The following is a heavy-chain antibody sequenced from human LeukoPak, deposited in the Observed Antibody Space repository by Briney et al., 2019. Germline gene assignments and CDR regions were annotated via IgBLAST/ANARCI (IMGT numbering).Heavy chain of an antibody. D-gene: IGHD2-15*01. J-gene: IGHJ4*02. CDR1: GYSFTSYW. CDR2: IYPGDSDT. CDR3: AREYCSGGSCSYYFDY. Sequence: GESLKISCRGSGYSFTSYWIGWVRQMPGKGLEWMGIIYPGDSDTRYSPSFQGQVTISADKSISTAYLQWSSLKASDTAMYYCAREYCSGGSCSYYFDYWGQGTLVTVSS. V-gene: IGHV5-51*01.